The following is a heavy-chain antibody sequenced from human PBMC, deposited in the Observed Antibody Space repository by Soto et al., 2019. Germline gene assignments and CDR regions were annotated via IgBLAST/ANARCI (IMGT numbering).Heavy chain of an antibody. CDR1: GGSISSSTYY. J-gene: IGHJ5*02. V-gene: IGHV4-39*01. Sequence: QLQLQESGPGLVKPSETLSLTCTVSGGSISSSTYYWGWIRQPPGKGLEWIGSIYYSGSTYYNPSLKSRVTISVDTSQNQFSLKLSSVTVADTAVYYGARHGSGSYYTNWFDPWGQGTLVTVSS. D-gene: IGHD3-10*01. CDR3: ARHGSGSYYTNWFDP. CDR2: IYYSGST.